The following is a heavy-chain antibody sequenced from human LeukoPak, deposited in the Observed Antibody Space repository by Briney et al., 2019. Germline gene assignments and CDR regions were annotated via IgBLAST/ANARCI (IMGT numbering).Heavy chain of an antibody. D-gene: IGHD3-10*01. J-gene: IGHJ5*02. Sequence: PGGSLRLSCAASGFTFSSYAMSRVRQAPGKGLEWVSAISGSGGSTYYADSVKGRFTISRDNSKNTLYLQMNSLRAEDTAVYYCAKVREPCYYGSGSYYNWFDPWGQGTLVTVSS. CDR2: ISGSGGST. CDR1: GFTFSSYA. CDR3: AKVREPCYYGSGSYYNWFDP. V-gene: IGHV3-23*01.